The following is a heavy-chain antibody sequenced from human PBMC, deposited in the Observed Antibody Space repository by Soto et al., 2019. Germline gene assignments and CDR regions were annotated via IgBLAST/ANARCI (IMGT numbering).Heavy chain of an antibody. V-gene: IGHV4-31*03. J-gene: IGHJ6*02. CDR1: GGSISSGGYY. Sequence: PSETLSLTCTVSGGSISSGGYYWSWIRQHPGKGLEWIGYIYYSGSTYYNPSLKSRVTISVDTSKNQFSLKLSSVTAADTAVYYCAREAGTGYYYGMDVWGQGTTVTVSS. D-gene: IGHD6-19*01. CDR2: IYYSGST. CDR3: AREAGTGYYYGMDV.